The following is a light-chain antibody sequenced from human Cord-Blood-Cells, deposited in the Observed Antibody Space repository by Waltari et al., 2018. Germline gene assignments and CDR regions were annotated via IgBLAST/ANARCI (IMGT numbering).Light chain of an antibody. CDR3: RQSYSTPWT. CDR2: AAS. Sequence: EIQLTQSPSSLSASVGDRVTITCRANQSISSYLNWYQQKPGKAPKLLIYAASSLQSGVPSRFSGSGSGTDFTLTISSLQPEDFATYYCRQSYSTPWTFGQGTNVEIK. CDR1: QSISSY. V-gene: IGKV1-39*01. J-gene: IGKJ1*01.